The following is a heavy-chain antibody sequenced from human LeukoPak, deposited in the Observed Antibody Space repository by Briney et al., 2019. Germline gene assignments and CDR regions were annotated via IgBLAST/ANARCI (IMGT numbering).Heavy chain of an antibody. Sequence: ASVKVSCKASGYTFTSYAMNWVRQAPGQGLEWMGWINTNTGNPTYAQGFTGRFVFSLDTSVSTAYLQISSLKAEDTAVYYCAREGTVTTYYYYYMDVWGKGTTVTVSS. D-gene: IGHD4-11*01. V-gene: IGHV7-4-1*02. CDR2: INTNTGNP. CDR1: GYTFTSYA. CDR3: AREGTVTTYYYYYMDV. J-gene: IGHJ6*03.